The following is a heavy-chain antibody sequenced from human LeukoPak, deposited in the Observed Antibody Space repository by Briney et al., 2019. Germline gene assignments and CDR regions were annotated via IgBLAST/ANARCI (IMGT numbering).Heavy chain of an antibody. CDR2: IYSGGRT. J-gene: IGHJ4*02. V-gene: IGHV4-59*01. CDR3: ARRGYFDGSGLDH. Sequence: SETLSLTCTVSHGSINSYYWSCIRPPPRKGLEWIGYIYSGGRTNYNPSLKARVTISLDTSKNQLSLKLSSVTAADTAVYFCARRGYFDGSGLDHWGQGTLVTVSS. D-gene: IGHD3-22*01. CDR1: HGSINSYY.